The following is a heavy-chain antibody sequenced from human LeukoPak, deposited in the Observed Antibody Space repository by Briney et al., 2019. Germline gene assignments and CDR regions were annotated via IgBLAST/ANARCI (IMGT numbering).Heavy chain of an antibody. J-gene: IGHJ4*02. CDR1: GFTFSSYA. CDR3: ASESRWGEYQLLSPFDY. CDR2: ISYDGSNK. V-gene: IGHV3-30*04. D-gene: IGHD2-2*01. Sequence: GGSLRLSCAASGFTFSSYAMHWVRQAPGKGLERGAVISYDGSNKYYADSVKGRFTISRDNSKNTLYLQMNSLRAEDTAVYYCASESRWGEYQLLSPFDYWGQRTLVTVSS.